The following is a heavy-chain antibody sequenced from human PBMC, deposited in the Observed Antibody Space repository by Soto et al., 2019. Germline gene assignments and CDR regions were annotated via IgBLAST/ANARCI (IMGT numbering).Heavy chain of an antibody. J-gene: IGHJ6*02. V-gene: IGHV1-2*02. Sequence: ASEKVSCKASGYTFTGYYMHWVRQAPGQGLEWMGWINPNSGGTNYAQKFQGRVTMTRDTSISTAYMELSRLRSDDTAVYYCARGGWFRELSSQTPYYYYGMDVWGQGTTVTVSS. D-gene: IGHD3-10*01. CDR1: GYTFTGYY. CDR2: INPNSGGT. CDR3: ARGGWFRELSSQTPYYYYGMDV.